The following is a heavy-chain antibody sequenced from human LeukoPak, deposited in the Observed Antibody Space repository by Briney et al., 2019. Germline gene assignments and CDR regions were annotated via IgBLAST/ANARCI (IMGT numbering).Heavy chain of an antibody. CDR1: GFTFSSYA. D-gene: IGHD4-17*01. V-gene: IGHV3-30*04. Sequence: GGFLRLSCAASGFTFSSYAMHWVRQAPGKGLEWVAVMSYDGSNKYYADSVKGRFTISRDNSKNTLYRQMNSLRAEDTAVYYCARTDGYSTVTASLGYWGQGTLVTVSS. CDR2: MSYDGSNK. J-gene: IGHJ4*02. CDR3: ARTDGYSTVTASLGY.